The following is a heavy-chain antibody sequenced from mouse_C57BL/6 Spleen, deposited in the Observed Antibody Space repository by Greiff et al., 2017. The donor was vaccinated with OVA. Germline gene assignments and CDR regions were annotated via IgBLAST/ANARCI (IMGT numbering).Heavy chain of an antibody. Sequence: QVQLQQPGAELVKPGASVKLSCKASGYTFTSYWMHWVKQRPGRGLEWIGKIDPTNGDTQYNQKFKGKATLTVDKSSSTAYMQLSSLTSEDSAVYYCAREGDDDGYFDVWGKGTTVTVSA. CDR3: AREGDDDGYFDV. CDR1: GYTFTSYW. V-gene: IGHV1-69*02. CDR2: IDPTNGDT. D-gene: IGHD2-4*01. J-gene: IGHJ1*03.